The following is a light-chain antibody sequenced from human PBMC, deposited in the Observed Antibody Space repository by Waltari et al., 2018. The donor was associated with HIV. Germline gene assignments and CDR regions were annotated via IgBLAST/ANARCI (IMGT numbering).Light chain of an antibody. CDR2: KDN. Sequence: SYELTQPSSMSVSPGQTARITCSGDVLAKNYARWVQQKPGQAPVLLIYKDNERPSGIPARFSGSSSGTTVTLTIRGAQVDDEADYYCYSAADNMGVFGGGTKLTVL. CDR1: VLAKNY. J-gene: IGLJ3*02. V-gene: IGLV3-27*01. CDR3: YSAADNMGV.